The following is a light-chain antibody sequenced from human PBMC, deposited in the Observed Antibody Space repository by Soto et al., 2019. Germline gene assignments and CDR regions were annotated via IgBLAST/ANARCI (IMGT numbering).Light chain of an antibody. CDR1: SSDVGGYDY. V-gene: IGLV2-14*03. Sequence: QSVLTQPASVSGSPGQSITISCTGTSSDVGGYDYVSWYQHHPAKAPKVMIYDVSNRPSGVSNRFCGSKSGNTASLTISALQAEDEADYYCYSYTSSSTYVFGTGTKVTVL. CDR2: DVS. CDR3: YSYTSSSTYV. J-gene: IGLJ1*01.